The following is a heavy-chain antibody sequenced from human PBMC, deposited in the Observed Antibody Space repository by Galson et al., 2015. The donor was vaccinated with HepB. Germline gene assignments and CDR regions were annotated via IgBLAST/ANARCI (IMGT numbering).Heavy chain of an antibody. CDR2: ISYDGSNK. V-gene: IGHV3-30-3*01. CDR1: GFTFSSYA. Sequence: SLRLSCAASGFTFSSYAMHWVRQAPGKGLEWVAVISYDGSNKYYADSVKGRFTISRDNSKNTLYLQMNSLRAEDTAVYYCARDLYYYGSGSLREHYFDYWGQGTLVTVSS. J-gene: IGHJ4*02. D-gene: IGHD3-10*01. CDR3: ARDLYYYGSGSLREHYFDY.